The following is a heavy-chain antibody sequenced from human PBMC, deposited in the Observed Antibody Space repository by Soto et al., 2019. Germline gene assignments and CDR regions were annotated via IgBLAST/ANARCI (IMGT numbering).Heavy chain of an antibody. Sequence: PGESLKISCKGSGYSFTSYWIGWVRQMPGKGLEWMGIIYPGDSDTRYSPSFQGQVTISADKSISTAYLQWSSLKASDTAMYYCARPIYNWNDVFDAFDIWGQGTMVTVSS. CDR1: GYSFTSYW. CDR2: IYPGDSDT. J-gene: IGHJ3*02. V-gene: IGHV5-51*01. CDR3: ARPIYNWNDVFDAFDI. D-gene: IGHD1-20*01.